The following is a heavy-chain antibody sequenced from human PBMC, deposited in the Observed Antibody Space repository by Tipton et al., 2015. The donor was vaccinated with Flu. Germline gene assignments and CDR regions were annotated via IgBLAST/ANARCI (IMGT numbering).Heavy chain of an antibody. V-gene: IGHV4-59*01. D-gene: IGHD3-10*01. J-gene: IGHJ4*02. CDR2: VYYSGST. Sequence: LRLSCTVSGGSIIPYFWSWIRQPPGKGLEWLGYVYYSGSTNYNPSLNSRVSMSVDTSENQFSLRLTSVTAADTAVYCCARVVRGAGIDYWGQGTLVTVST. CDR3: ARVVRGAGIDY. CDR1: GGSIIPYF.